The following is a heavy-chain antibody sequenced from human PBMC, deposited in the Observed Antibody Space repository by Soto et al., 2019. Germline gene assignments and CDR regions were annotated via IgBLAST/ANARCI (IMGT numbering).Heavy chain of an antibody. J-gene: IGHJ4*02. D-gene: IGHD1-7*01. CDR3: ATMGTPATGLYYFDY. Sequence: QVQLQESGPGLVKPSQTLSLTGTVSGGSISSGEYYWSWIRQPPGKGLEWIGFISYSRSTYYSASLQSRVTMSVDTSKNQFSLNLSFVTAAVTAVYYCATMGTPATGLYYFDYWGQGTLVTVSS. V-gene: IGHV4-30-4*01. CDR2: ISYSRST. CDR1: GGSISSGEYY.